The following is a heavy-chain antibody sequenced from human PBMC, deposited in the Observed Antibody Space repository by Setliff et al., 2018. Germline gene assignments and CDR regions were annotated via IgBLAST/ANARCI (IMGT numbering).Heavy chain of an antibody. V-gene: IGHV3-33*01. Sequence: ASGFTFSSYGMHWVRQAPGKGLEWVALIWNDGSSKFYGDSVKGRFTISRDNSKNTLYLQMDSLRAEDTAVYYCARNWVTAQHYYYGMDVWGQGTTVTVSS. D-gene: IGHD2-21*02. CDR1: GFTFSSYG. CDR3: ARNWVTAQHYYYGMDV. CDR2: IWNDGSSK. J-gene: IGHJ6*02.